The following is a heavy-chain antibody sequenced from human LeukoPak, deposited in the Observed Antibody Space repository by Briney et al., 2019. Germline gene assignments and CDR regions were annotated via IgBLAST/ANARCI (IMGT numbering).Heavy chain of an antibody. V-gene: IGHV4-34*01. CDR1: GGSFSDYY. CDR2: INHSGST. CDR3: ARGPDYYDSIYYFDY. D-gene: IGHD3-22*01. J-gene: IGHJ4*02. Sequence: SETLSLTCAVYGGSFSDYYWSWIRQPPGKGLEWIGEINHSGSTNYNPSLKSRVTISVDTSKNQFSLKLSSVTAADTAVLYCARGPDYYDSIYYFDYWGQGTLVTVSS.